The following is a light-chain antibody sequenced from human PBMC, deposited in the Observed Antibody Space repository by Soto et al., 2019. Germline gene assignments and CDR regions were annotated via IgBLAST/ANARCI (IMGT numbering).Light chain of an antibody. CDR2: EGS. CDR1: SSDVGSYNR. Sequence: QSALTQPASVSGSPGQSITISCTGTSSDVGSYNRVSWYQQHPGKAPKLMIYEGSKRPSGVSNRFSGSKSGNTASLTISGVQGEDHADFYCWSYAGRSNFVFGIATKVTVL. CDR3: WSYAGRSNFV. V-gene: IGLV2-23*01. J-gene: IGLJ1*01.